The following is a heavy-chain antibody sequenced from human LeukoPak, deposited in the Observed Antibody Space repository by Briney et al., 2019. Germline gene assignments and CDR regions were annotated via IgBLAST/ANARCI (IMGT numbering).Heavy chain of an antibody. CDR1: GFTVSSYG. V-gene: IGHV3-23*01. J-gene: IGHJ3*01. CDR3: AKARIASAGTGALGV. D-gene: IGHD6-13*01. Sequence: PGGSLRLSCAASGFTVSSYGMTWVRQAPGKGLEWVSAFSATDGSAQYAESVKGRFTISRDNFKNSLYLQMNSLRDEDTAVYYCAKARIASAGTGALGVWGQGTMVTVSS. CDR2: FSATDGSA.